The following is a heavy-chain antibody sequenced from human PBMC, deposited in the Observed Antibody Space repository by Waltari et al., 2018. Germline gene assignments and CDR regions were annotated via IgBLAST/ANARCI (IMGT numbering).Heavy chain of an antibody. CDR1: GGSISGFY. J-gene: IGHJ5*02. Sequence: QVQLQESGPCLLKPSEPLSLICPVSGGSISGFYSTWVRQPAGKGLDWIGYNYYTGSTNFNPSLKSRVTMSVDTSKNQFSQKLSSVTAADTAFYYCARGGGGDWEWFDPWGQGTLVTVSS. V-gene: IGHV4-59*01. CDR2: NYYTGST. CDR3: ARGGGGDWEWFDP. D-gene: IGHD2-21*02.